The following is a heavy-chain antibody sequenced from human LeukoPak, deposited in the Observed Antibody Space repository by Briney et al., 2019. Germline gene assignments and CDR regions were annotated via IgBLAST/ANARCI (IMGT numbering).Heavy chain of an antibody. CDR3: ARDHHRQLRFLEWLSPYWFDP. CDR2: ISYDESNK. J-gene: IGHJ5*02. Sequence: GGSLRLSCAASGFTFSSYAMHWVRQAPGKGLEWVAVISYDESNKYYADSVKGRFTISRDNSKNTLYLQMNSLRAEDTAVYYCARDHHRQLRFLEWLSPYWFDPWGQGTLVTVSS. V-gene: IGHV3-30*01. D-gene: IGHD3-3*01. CDR1: GFTFSSYA.